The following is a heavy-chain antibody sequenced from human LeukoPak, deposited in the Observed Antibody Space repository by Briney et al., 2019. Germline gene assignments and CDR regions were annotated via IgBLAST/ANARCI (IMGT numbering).Heavy chain of an antibody. Sequence: PSETPSLTCTVSGGSVSSGVYYWSWIRQHPGQGLEWIGYVYYSGTTYYNPSLKSRVTISLDTSKNQFSLKLSSVTAADTAVYYCATYGGNYYFGYWGQGTLVTVSS. J-gene: IGHJ4*02. CDR2: VYYSGTT. CDR3: ATYGGNYYFGY. D-gene: IGHD4-23*01. CDR1: GGSVSSGVYY. V-gene: IGHV4-31*03.